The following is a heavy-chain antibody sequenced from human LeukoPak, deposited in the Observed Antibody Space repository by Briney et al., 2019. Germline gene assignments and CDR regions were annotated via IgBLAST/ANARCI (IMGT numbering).Heavy chain of an antibody. CDR3: AKDRDCSGGSCYSGYAY. Sequence: GGSLRLSCAASGFTFSSYAMSWVRQAPGKGLEWVSAISGSGGSTYYADSVKGRFTISRDNSKNTLYLQMNSLRAEDTAVYYCAKDRDCSGGSCYSGYAYWGQGTLVAVSS. CDR1: GFTFSSYA. J-gene: IGHJ4*02. D-gene: IGHD2-15*01. V-gene: IGHV3-23*01. CDR2: ISGSGGST.